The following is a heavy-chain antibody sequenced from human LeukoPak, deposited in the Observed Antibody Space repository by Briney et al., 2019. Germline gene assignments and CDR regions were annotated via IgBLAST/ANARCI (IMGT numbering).Heavy chain of an antibody. Sequence: ASVKVSRKASGYTFTSYYMHWVRQAPGQGLEWMGIINPSGGSTSYAQKFQGRVTMTRDMSTSTVYMEPSSLRSEDMAVYYCARGGFSSSWYPELDYWGQGTLVTVSS. D-gene: IGHD6-13*01. CDR1: GYTFTSYY. CDR2: INPSGGST. J-gene: IGHJ4*02. CDR3: ARGGFSSSWYPELDY. V-gene: IGHV1-46*01.